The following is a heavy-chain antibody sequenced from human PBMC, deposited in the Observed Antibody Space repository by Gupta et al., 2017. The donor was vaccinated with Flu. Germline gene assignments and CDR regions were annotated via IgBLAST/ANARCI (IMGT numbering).Heavy chain of an antibody. J-gene: IGHJ4*02. D-gene: IGHD6-19*01. CDR3: AKMTAVADHVDY. CDR1: GFNFSSYA. Sequence: EVQLLESGGGLVQPGGSLRLSCAASGFNFSSYAMSWVRQAPGKGLEWVSAISGSVGSTYYADAVKGRFNISRDNSKNTLYLQMNSLRAEDTAVYYCAKMTAVADHVDYWGQGTLVTVSS. CDR2: ISGSVGST. V-gene: IGHV3-23*01.